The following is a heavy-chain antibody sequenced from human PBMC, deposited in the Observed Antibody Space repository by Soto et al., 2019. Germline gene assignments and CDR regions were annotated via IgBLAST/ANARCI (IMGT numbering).Heavy chain of an antibody. Sequence: QVQLVQSETEVKKPGASVKVSCKASGYIFTNYDITWVRQAPGQGLEWMGWVSGYNGNTKYAQKFQARVTMTTDTSTSTVSMELRSLRSDDKTVYYCARVGSASYYEYGVDFWGQGTTVFVSS. D-gene: IGHD3-10*01. J-gene: IGHJ6*02. CDR2: VSGYNGNT. CDR1: GYIFTNYD. V-gene: IGHV1-18*01. CDR3: ARVGSASYYEYGVDF.